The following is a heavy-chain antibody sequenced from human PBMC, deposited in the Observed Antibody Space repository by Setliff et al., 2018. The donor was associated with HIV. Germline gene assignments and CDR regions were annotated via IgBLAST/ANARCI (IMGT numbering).Heavy chain of an antibody. D-gene: IGHD2-21*01. CDR1: GGTFSSYA. CDR2: IIPILGIA. Sequence: ASVKVSCKASGGTFSSYAISWVRQAPGQGLEWMGGIIPILGIANYAQKFQGRVTITTDESTSTAYMELSSLRSEDTAVYYCARDLNVRWGSFESWGQGTLVTVSS. V-gene: IGHV1-69*10. CDR3: ARDLNVRWGSFES. J-gene: IGHJ4*02.